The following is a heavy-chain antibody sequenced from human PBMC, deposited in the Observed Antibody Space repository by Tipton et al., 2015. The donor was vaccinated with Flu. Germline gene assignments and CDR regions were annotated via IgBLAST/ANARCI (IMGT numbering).Heavy chain of an antibody. J-gene: IGHJ4*02. CDR2: VYQTGTS. CDR1: GYSISDDYY. CDR3: VRAPGAGYGYNFDY. Sequence: PGLVKPSETLSLTCAVSGYSISDDYYWGWVRQTPGKGLEWIGSVYQTGTSFYTPSLKSRVSLSLDMPKNHFSLKLASVTAADTAVYFCVRAPGAGYGYNFDYWGQGILVTASS. V-gene: IGHV4-38-2*01. D-gene: IGHD5-24*01.